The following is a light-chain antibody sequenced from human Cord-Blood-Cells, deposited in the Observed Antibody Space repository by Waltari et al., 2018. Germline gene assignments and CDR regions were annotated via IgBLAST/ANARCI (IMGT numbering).Light chain of an antibody. CDR2: KDC. CDR3: QSADSSGTWV. CDR1: ALPKQY. J-gene: IGLJ3*02. Sequence: SYELTQPPSVSVSPGQTARITCSGDALPKQYAYWYQQKPGPAPVLVIYKDCERPSGIPERFSGSSSGTTVTLTISGVQAEDEADYYCQSADSSGTWVFGGGTKLTVL. V-gene: IGLV3-25*03.